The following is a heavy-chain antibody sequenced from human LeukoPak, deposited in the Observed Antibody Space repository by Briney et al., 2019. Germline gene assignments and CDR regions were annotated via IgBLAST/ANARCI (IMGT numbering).Heavy chain of an antibody. CDR1: GYTFTSYA. CDR3: ARVRPHTYYYDSSGYYAIDAFDI. CDR2: INTNTGNP. D-gene: IGHD3-22*01. V-gene: IGHV7-4-1*02. J-gene: IGHJ3*02. Sequence: ASVKVSCKASGYTFTSYAMNWVRQAPGPGLEWMGWINTNTGNPTYAQGFTGRFVFSLDTSVSTAYLQISSLKAEDTAVYYCARVRPHTYYYDSSGYYAIDAFDIWGQGTMVTVSS.